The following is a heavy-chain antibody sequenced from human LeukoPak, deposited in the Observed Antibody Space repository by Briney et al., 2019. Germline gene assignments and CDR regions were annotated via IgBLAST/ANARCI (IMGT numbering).Heavy chain of an antibody. D-gene: IGHD2-2*01. V-gene: IGHV1-2*02. CDR3: ARLYRYCSSTSCFDAFDI. J-gene: IGHJ3*02. CDR2: INPNSGGT. Sequence: ASVKVSCKASGYTFTGYYMHWVRQAPGQGLEWMGWINPNSGGTNYAQKFQGRVTMTRDTSISTAYMELSSLRSEDTAVYYCARLYRYCSSTSCFDAFDIWGQGTTVTVSS. CDR1: GYTFTGYY.